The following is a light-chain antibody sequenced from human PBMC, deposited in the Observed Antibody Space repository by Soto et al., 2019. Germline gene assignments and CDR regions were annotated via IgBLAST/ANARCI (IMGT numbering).Light chain of an antibody. J-gene: IGLJ1*01. CDR3: SSYTSSSTFPYV. CDR2: EVS. CDR1: SSDVGSYNR. Sequence: QSALTQPPSVSGSPGQSVTISCTGTSSDVGSYNRVSWYQQPPGTAPKPMIYEVSNRPSGVPDRFSGSKSGNTASLTISGLQAEDEADYYCSSYTSSSTFPYVFGTGTKLTVL. V-gene: IGLV2-18*02.